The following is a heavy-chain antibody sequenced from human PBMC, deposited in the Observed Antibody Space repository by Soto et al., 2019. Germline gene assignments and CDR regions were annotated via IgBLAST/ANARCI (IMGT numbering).Heavy chain of an antibody. V-gene: IGHV4-39*01. J-gene: IGHJ5*02. Sequence: SETLSLTCTVSGGSISSSSYYWGWIRQPPGKGLEWIGSIYYSGSTYYNPSLKSRVTISVDTSKNQFSLKLSSVTAADTAVYYCARPLIGDSGYDSPVNWFDPWGQGTLVTVSS. D-gene: IGHD5-12*01. CDR3: ARPLIGDSGYDSPVNWFDP. CDR2: IYYSGST. CDR1: GGSISSSSYY.